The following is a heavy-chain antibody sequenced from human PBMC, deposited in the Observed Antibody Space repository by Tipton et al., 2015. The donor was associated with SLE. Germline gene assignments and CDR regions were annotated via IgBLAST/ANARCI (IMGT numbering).Heavy chain of an antibody. CDR1: GFTFSSYE. CDR2: ISSNGSTT. CDR3: ARRGVAADGTVY. J-gene: IGHJ4*02. D-gene: IGHD6-13*01. Sequence: SLRLSCAASGFTFSSYEMHWVRQAPGKGLAWVSCISSNGSTTYYADSVKDRFTISRDNAKNALYLQMNSLRAEDTAVYYCARRGVAADGTVYWGLGTLVTVS. V-gene: IGHV3-48*03.